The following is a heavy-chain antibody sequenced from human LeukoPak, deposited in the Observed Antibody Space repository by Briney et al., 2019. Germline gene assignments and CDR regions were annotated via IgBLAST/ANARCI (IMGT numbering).Heavy chain of an antibody. J-gene: IGHJ4*02. CDR3: VRLVAGRGQFDY. CDR2: IYPSDSDT. V-gene: IGHV5-51*01. Sequence: GESLKISCQGSGYIFTSHWIGWVRQMPEKGLEWMGIIYPSDSDTRYSPSFQDQVTISADKSNNTAYLQWSSLKASDTAMYYCVRLVAGRGQFDYWGQGTLVTVSS. CDR1: GYIFTSHW. D-gene: IGHD6-19*01.